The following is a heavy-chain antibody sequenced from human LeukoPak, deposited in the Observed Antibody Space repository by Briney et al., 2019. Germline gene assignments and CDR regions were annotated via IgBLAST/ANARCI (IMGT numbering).Heavy chain of an antibody. Sequence: ASVKVSCKVSGYTLTGLSMHWVRQAPGKGLEWMGGFDPEDGETIYAQKFQGRVTMTEDTSTDTAYMELSSLKSEDTAVYYYATGLIAAAGMGWYFDLWGRGTLVTVSS. CDR1: GYTLTGLS. CDR3: ATGLIAAAGMGWYFDL. CDR2: FDPEDGET. J-gene: IGHJ2*01. D-gene: IGHD6-13*01. V-gene: IGHV1-24*01.